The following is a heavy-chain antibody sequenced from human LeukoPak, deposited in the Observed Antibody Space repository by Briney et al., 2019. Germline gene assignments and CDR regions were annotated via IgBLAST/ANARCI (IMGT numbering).Heavy chain of an antibody. CDR2: IVVGSGNT. CDR1: GFTFTSSA. CDR3: AATPGATYYYYYYMDV. J-gene: IGHJ6*03. Sequence: ASVEVSCKASGFTFTSSAVQWVRQARGQRLEWIGWIVVGSGNTNYAQKFQERVTITRDMSTSTAYMELSSLRSEDTAVYYCAATPGATYYYYYYMDVWGKGTTVTVSS. D-gene: IGHD5-12*01. V-gene: IGHV1-58*01.